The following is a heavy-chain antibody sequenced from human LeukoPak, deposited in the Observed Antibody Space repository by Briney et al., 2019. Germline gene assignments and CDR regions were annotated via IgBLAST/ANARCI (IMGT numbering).Heavy chain of an antibody. D-gene: IGHD5-18*01. CDR1: GGTFSSYA. CDR2: IIPILGTA. CDR3: ARDEGEVDTAYYYYMDV. V-gene: IGHV1-69*05. J-gene: IGHJ6*03. Sequence: ASVKVSCKASGGTFSSYAISWVRQAPGQGLEWVGGIIPILGTANYAQKFQGRVTITTDESTSTAYMELSSLRSEDTAVYYCARDEGEVDTAYYYYMDVWGKGTTVTVSS.